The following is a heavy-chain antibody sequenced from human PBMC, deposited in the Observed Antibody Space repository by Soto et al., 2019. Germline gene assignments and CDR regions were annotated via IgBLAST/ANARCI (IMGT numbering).Heavy chain of an antibody. CDR3: TTDRPIGQESWNSPLPYYYYYMDV. V-gene: IGHV3-15*01. J-gene: IGHJ6*03. CDR2: IKSKTDGGTT. Sequence: GGSLRLSCAASGFTFSNAWMSWVRQAPGKGLEWVGRIKSKTDGGTTDYAAPVKGRFTISRDDSKNTLYLQMNSLKTEDTAVYYCTTDRPIGQESWNSPLPYYYYYMDVWGKGTTVTVSS. D-gene: IGHD1-7*01. CDR1: GFTFSNAW.